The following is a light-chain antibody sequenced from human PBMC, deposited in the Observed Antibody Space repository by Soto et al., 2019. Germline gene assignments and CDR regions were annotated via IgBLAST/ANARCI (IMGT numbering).Light chain of an antibody. CDR2: HAS. Sequence: EIVMTQSPATLSVSPGERATLSCRASQSVYSTLAWYQQKPGQAPSLLIYHASTRATGIPARFSGSGSGKEFTLTISSLQAEDFAVYYCQQYNKWPLTFGGGTKLEIK. J-gene: IGKJ4*01. CDR3: QQYNKWPLT. CDR1: QSVYST. V-gene: IGKV3-15*01.